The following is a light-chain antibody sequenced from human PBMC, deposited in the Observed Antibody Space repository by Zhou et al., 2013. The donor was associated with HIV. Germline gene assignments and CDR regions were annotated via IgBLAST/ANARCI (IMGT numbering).Light chain of an antibody. CDR3: QQTYSVPPT. CDR1: QSISHY. CDR2: GAS. Sequence: DIQMTQSPSSLSASVGDRVTITCRASQSISHYLNWYQQKLGSAPKLLIYGASSLQSGVPSRFSGSGSGADFTLTINSLQPEDFATYFCQQTYSVPPTFGQGTKLE. J-gene: IGKJ2*01. V-gene: IGKV1-39*01.